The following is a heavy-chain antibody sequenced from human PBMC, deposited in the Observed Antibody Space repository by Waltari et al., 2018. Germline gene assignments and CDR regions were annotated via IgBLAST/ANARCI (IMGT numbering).Heavy chain of an antibody. Sequence: QVQLVQSGAEVKKPGSSVKVSCKASGGTFSSYAISWVRQAPGQGLEWMGRIIPILGIANYAQKFQGRVTITADKSTSTAYMELSSLRSEDTAVYYCARAQRGYDFWSAQYYYYYGMDVWGQGTTVTVSS. CDR1: GGTFSSYA. V-gene: IGHV1-69*04. D-gene: IGHD3-3*01. CDR2: IIPILGIA. J-gene: IGHJ6*02. CDR3: ARAQRGYDFWSAQYYYYYGMDV.